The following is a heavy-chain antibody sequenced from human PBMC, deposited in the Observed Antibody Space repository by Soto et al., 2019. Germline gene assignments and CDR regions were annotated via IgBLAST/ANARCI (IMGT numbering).Heavy chain of an antibody. V-gene: IGHV5-51*01. CDR1: GYSFTNNW. Sequence: DSLHISCRASGYSFTNNWIGWVRQMPGKGLEWMGIIYPGDSDTRYSPSFQGQVTISVDKSISTAYLQWSSLKASDTAMYYCARPSTSGTKSVKWCDPWCQGTTVTVSS. CDR2: IYPGDSDT. CDR3: ARPSTSGTKSVKWCDP. J-gene: IGHJ5*02. D-gene: IGHD2-8*01.